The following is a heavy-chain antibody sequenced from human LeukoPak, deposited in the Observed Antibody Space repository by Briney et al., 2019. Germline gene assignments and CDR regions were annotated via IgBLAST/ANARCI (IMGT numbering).Heavy chain of an antibody. Sequence: SETLSLTCTVSGGSISSYYWSWIRQPTGKGLEWIGRIYTSGSTNYNPSLKSRVTMSVDTSKNQFSLKLSSVTAADTAVYYCARDAGYCSSTSCYLNWFDPWGQGTLVTVSS. CDR3: ARDAGYCSSTSCYLNWFDP. CDR2: IYTSGST. D-gene: IGHD2-2*03. V-gene: IGHV4-4*07. J-gene: IGHJ5*02. CDR1: GGSISSYY.